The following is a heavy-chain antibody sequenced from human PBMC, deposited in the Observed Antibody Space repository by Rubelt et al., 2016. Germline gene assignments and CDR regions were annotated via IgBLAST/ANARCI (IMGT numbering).Heavy chain of an antibody. CDR1: GYTFTSYG. CDR2: ISAYHGHQ. J-gene: IGHJ5*02. CDR3: ARVMITFGGVIEVGWFDP. D-gene: IGHD3-16*02. Sequence: QVQLVQSGAEVKKPGASVKVSCKASGYTFTSYGISWVRQAPGQGLEWMGWISAYHGHQNYAQKRQGRVTMTTDTATSTAYMELRSLRSDATAVYYCARVMITFGGVIEVGWFDPWGQGTLVTVSS. V-gene: IGHV1-18*01.